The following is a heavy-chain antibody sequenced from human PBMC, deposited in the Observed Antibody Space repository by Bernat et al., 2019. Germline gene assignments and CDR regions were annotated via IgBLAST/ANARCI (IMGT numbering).Heavy chain of an antibody. Sequence: EVQLVQSGAEVKKPGESLKISCKGSGYSFTSYWIGWVRQMPGKGLEWMGIIYPGDSDTRYSPSFQGQVTISADKSISTTYLQWSSLKASDTAMYDCSRGLDSSGASDYFDYWGQGTLVTVSS. J-gene: IGHJ4*02. D-gene: IGHD3-22*01. CDR2: IYPGDSDT. CDR3: SRGLDSSGASDYFDY. V-gene: IGHV5-51*01. CDR1: GYSFTSYW.